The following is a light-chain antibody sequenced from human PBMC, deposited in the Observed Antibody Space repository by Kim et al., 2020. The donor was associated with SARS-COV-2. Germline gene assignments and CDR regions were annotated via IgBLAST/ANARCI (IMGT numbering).Light chain of an antibody. V-gene: IGLV3-19*01. J-gene: IGLJ2*01. CDR1: SLRSYY. Sequence: SYELTQDPAVSVALGHTVRITCQGDSLRSYYATWYQQKPGQAPILVIYGKDNRPSGIPDRFSGSSSGNTASLTITETQAGDEADYYCNSRDSNDNVIFGG. CDR3: NSRDSNDNVI. CDR2: GKD.